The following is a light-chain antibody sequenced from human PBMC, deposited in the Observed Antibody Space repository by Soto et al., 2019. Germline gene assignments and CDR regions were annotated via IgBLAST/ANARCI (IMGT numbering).Light chain of an antibody. CDR1: HDISSA. CDR2: DAS. V-gene: IGKV1D-13*01. J-gene: IGKJ1*01. Sequence: GARVTITCRASHDISSALAWYQQKPGRAPKLLIYDASKLQSGVPSRFSGSGYGTDFTLTISSLQPEDFATYSCQQFNNYPRTFGQGTKVEIK. CDR3: QQFNNYPRT.